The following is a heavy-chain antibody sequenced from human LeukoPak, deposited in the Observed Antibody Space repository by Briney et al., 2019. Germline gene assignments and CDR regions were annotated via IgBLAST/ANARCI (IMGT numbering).Heavy chain of an antibody. Sequence: SETLSLTCIVSHGSISSYYWSWIRQPPGKGLEWIGYIYYSGSTNYNPSLKSRVTISVDTSKNQFSLKLSSVTAADTAVYYCARDAGTGPTNAFDIWGQGTMVTVSS. CDR1: HGSISSYY. D-gene: IGHD1-1*01. CDR3: ARDAGTGPTNAFDI. V-gene: IGHV4-59*01. CDR2: IYYSGST. J-gene: IGHJ3*02.